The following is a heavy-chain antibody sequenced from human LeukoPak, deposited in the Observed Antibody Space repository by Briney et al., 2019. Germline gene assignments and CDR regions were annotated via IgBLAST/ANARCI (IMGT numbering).Heavy chain of an antibody. CDR2: ISGSGGST. J-gene: IGHJ4*02. CDR1: GFTFSSYA. D-gene: IGHD7-27*01. CDR3: AKDNWGSPDY. V-gene: IGHV3-23*01. Sequence: PGGSLGLSCAASGFTFSSYAMSWVRQAPGKGLEWVSAISGSGGSTYYADSVKGRFAISRDNSKNTLYLQMNSLRAEDTAVYYCAKDNWGSPDYWGQGTLVTVSS.